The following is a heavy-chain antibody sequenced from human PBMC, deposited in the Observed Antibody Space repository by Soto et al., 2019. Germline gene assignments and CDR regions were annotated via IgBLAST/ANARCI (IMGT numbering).Heavy chain of an antibody. J-gene: IGHJ4*02. CDR2: ISGGGDST. V-gene: IGHV3-23*01. CDR1: GFTFSNFA. D-gene: IGHD6-13*01. Sequence: EVQLLDSGGGLVQPGGSLRLSCAASGFTFSNFAMSWVRQAPGMGPEWVSAISGGGDSTYYADSVKGRFSISRDTSKNTLYLQMNSLRAEDTALYYCAKSYSSNWYDYFDYWGQGTLVTVSS. CDR3: AKSYSSNWYDYFDY.